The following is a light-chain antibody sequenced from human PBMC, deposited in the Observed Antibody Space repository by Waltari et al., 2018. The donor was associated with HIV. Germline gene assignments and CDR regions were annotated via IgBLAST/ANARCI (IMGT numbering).Light chain of an antibody. CDR3: ASYTSSSTVV. V-gene: IGLV2-14*03. CDR1: SRDGGGYDY. CDR2: DVS. J-gene: IGLJ2*01. Sequence: HSALTQPASVSGSPGQSITISCTGTSRDGGGYDYVSWYQHYPGRTPKLMIYDVSHRPSGVANRFSASKSGNTASLTISGLQAEDEADYYCASYTSSSTVVFGGGTKLTVL.